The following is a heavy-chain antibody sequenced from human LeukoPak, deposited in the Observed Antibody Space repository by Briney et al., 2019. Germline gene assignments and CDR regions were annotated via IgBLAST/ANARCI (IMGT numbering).Heavy chain of an antibody. Sequence: SETLSLTCAVYGGSFSGYYWSWIRQPPGKGLEWIGEINHSGSTNYNPSLKSRVTISVDTSKNQFSLKLSSVTVADTAVYYCARGRVPAAIPYYYYGMDVWGKGTTVTVSS. CDR2: INHSGST. CDR1: GGSFSGYY. V-gene: IGHV4-34*01. CDR3: ARGRVPAAIPYYYYGMDV. D-gene: IGHD2-2*01. J-gene: IGHJ6*04.